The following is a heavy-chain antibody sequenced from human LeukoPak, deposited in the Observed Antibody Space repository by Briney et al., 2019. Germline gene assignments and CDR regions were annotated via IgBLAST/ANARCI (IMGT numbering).Heavy chain of an antibody. V-gene: IGHV5-51*01. J-gene: IGHJ6*03. CDR3: SRHLAAAGTNYYYYMDV. Sequence: GESLKISCKGSGYSFTSYWIGWVRQMPGKGLEWMGIIYPGDSDTRYSPSFQGQVTISADKSISTAYLQWSSLKASDTAMYYCSRHLAAAGTNYYYYMDVWGKGTTVTVSS. D-gene: IGHD6-13*01. CDR2: IYPGDSDT. CDR1: GYSFTSYW.